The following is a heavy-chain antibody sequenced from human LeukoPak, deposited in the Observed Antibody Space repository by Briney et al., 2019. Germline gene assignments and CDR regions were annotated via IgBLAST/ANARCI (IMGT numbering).Heavy chain of an antibody. CDR1: GFTFDDYA. D-gene: IGHD6-19*01. CDR2: ISWNSGSI. V-gene: IGHV3-9*03. J-gene: IGHJ4*02. CDR3: AKGSLYSSGSFDY. Sequence: PGGSLRLSCAASGFTFDDYAMHWVRQAPGKGLEWVSGISWNSGSIGYADSVKGRFTISRDNAKNSLYLQMNSLRAEDMALYYCAKGSLYSSGSFDYWGQGTLVTVSS.